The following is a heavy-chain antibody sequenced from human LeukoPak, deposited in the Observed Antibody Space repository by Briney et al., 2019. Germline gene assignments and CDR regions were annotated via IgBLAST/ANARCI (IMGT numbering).Heavy chain of an antibody. CDR3: ARDGYYDYVWGSYRPANFDY. CDR2: INPSGGST. V-gene: IGHV1-46*01. CDR1: GYTFTSYY. Sequence: ASVKVSCKASGYTFTSYYMHWVRQAPGQGLEWMGIINPSGGSTSYAQKFQGRVTMTRDTSTSTAYMELRSLRSDDTAVYYCARDGYYDYVWGSYRPANFDYWGQGTLVTVSS. D-gene: IGHD3-16*02. J-gene: IGHJ4*02.